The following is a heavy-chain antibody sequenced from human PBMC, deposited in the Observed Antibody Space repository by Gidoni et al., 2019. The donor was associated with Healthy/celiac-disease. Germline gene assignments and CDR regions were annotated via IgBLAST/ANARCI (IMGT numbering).Heavy chain of an antibody. V-gene: IGHV1-2*04. CDR2: INPNSGGT. CDR3: ARSAAAGIFSGWFDP. J-gene: IGHJ5*02. CDR1: GYTFTGYY. D-gene: IGHD6-13*01. Sequence: QVQLVQSGAEVKKPGASVKVSCQASGYTFTGYYMHWVRQAPGQGLEWRGWINPNSGGTNYAQKFQGWVTMTRDTSISTAYMELSRLRSDDTAVYYCARSAAAGIFSGWFDPWGQGTLVTVSS.